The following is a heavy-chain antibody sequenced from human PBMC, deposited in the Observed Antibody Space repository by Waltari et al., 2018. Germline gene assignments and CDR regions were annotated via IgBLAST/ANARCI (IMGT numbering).Heavy chain of an antibody. Sequence: EVQLVESGGGLVQPGGSLRLSCAASGFTFSRYWVSWVRQAPGKGLEWVANIKQDGSEKYYVDSVKGRFTISRDNAKNSLYLQMNSLRAEDTAVYYCARGLATWDYWGQGTLVTVSS. V-gene: IGHV3-7*04. CDR2: IKQDGSEK. D-gene: IGHD5-12*01. CDR1: GFTFSRYW. J-gene: IGHJ4*02. CDR3: ARGLATWDY.